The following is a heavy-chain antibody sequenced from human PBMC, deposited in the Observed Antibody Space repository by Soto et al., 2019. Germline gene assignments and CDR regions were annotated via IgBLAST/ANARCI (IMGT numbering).Heavy chain of an antibody. CDR1: GYTFTSYG. V-gene: IGHV1-18*01. CDR2: ISAYNGNT. D-gene: IGHD1-1*01. J-gene: IGHJ5*02. CDR3: ARDEAFKWNDGGWFDP. Sequence: QVQLVQSGTDVEKPGASVTVSCKASGYTFTSYGISWVRQASGQGLEWMGWISAYNGNTKYAQKLQGRVTMTTDTSTSTAYMELRSLRSDDTAVSYCARDEAFKWNDGGWFDPWGQGTLVTVSS.